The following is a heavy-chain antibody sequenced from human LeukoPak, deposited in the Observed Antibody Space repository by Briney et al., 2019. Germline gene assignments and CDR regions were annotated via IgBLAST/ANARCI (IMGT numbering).Heavy chain of an antibody. J-gene: IGHJ5*02. Sequence: SETLSLTCTVSGGSISSSYWGWIRQPPGKGLEWIGYISCSGSTKYNPSLKSRVTLSVDTSKNQFSLKVNSVTAAATAVYYCARRGVEMAPVRPDNWFDPWGQGTLVTVSS. V-gene: IGHV4-59*08. CDR2: ISCSGST. D-gene: IGHD5-24*01. CDR1: GGSISSSY. CDR3: ARRGVEMAPVRPDNWFDP.